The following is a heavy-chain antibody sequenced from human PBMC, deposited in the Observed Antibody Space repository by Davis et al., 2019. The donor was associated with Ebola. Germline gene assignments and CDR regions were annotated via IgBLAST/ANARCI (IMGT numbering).Heavy chain of an antibody. CDR1: GGTFSSYA. Sequence: SVKVSCKASGGTFSSYAISWVRQAPGQGLEWMGGIIPILGIANYAQKFQGRVTITADESTSTAYMELSSLRSEDTAVYYCARVGRMTTVTTWEAYYFDYWGQGTLVTVSS. CDR3: ARVGRMTTVTTWEAYYFDY. J-gene: IGHJ4*02. D-gene: IGHD4-17*01. V-gene: IGHV1-69*10. CDR2: IIPILGIA.